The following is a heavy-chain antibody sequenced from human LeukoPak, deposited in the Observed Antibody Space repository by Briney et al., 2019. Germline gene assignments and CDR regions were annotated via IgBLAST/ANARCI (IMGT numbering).Heavy chain of an antibody. CDR3: ASGSYGDYEYYYYGMDV. D-gene: IGHD4-17*01. J-gene: IGHJ6*02. Sequence: GGSLTLSCAASGFTVSSNYMSWVRQAPGKGLEWVSVIYGGGSTYYADSVKGRFTISRDNSKNTLYLQMNSLRAEDTAVYYCASGSYGDYEYYYYGMDVWGQGTTVTVSS. CDR2: IYGGGST. V-gene: IGHV3-53*01. CDR1: GFTVSSNY.